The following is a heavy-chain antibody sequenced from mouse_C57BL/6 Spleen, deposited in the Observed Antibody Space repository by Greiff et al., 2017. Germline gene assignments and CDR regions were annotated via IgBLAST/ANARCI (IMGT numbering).Heavy chain of an antibody. J-gene: IGHJ3*01. CDR1: GYTFTSYW. V-gene: IGHV1-52*01. CDR2: IDPSDSET. D-gene: IGHD3-1*01. CDR3: ARSGISCCFAY. Sequence: VQLQQPGAELVRPGSSVKLSCKASGYTFTSYWMHWVKQRPIQGLEWIGNIDPSDSETHYNQKFKDKATLTVDKSSSKAYMQLISLTSEDSAVYYCARSGISCCFAYWGQGTLVTVSA.